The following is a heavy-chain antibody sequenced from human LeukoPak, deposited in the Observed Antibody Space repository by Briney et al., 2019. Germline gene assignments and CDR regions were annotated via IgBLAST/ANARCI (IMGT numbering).Heavy chain of an antibody. V-gene: IGHV3-48*03. CDR2: ISSSGSTI. D-gene: IGHD2-15*01. J-gene: IGHJ3*02. CDR3: ARDCSGDNCYSRSDAFDI. Sequence: GGSLRLSCAASGFTFSSYEMNWVRQAPGKGLEWVSYISSSGSTIYYADSVKGRFTISRDNSKNTLYLQMSSLRAEDTAVYYCARDCSGDNCYSRSDAFDIWGQGTMVTVSS. CDR1: GFTFSSYE.